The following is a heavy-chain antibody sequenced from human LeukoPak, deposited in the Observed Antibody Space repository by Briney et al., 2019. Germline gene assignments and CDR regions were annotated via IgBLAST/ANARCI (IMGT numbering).Heavy chain of an antibody. D-gene: IGHD1-1*01. J-gene: IGHJ5*02. CDR2: IYYSGST. Sequence: SETLSLTCTVSGGSISSYYWSWIRQPPGKGLEWIGYIYYSGSTHYNPSLKSRVTISVDTSKNQFSLKLSSVTAADTAVYYCARGQLERRVNWFDPWGQGTLVTVSS. CDR3: ARGQLERRVNWFDP. CDR1: GGSISSYY. V-gene: IGHV4-59*01.